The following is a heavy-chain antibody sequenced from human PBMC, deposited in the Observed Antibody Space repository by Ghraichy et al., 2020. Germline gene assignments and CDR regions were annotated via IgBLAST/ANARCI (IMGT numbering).Heavy chain of an antibody. CDR1: GGSVSTSS. V-gene: IGHV4-59*02. CDR2: IYNSVNT. J-gene: IGHJ5*01. D-gene: IGHD1-14*01. Sequence: LNISCTVSGGSVSTSSWSWFRQPPGKGLEWVGYIYNSVNTNNNPSLKSRVTISVDTSKNQFSLRLSSVTAADTAMYYCTRFARNPDSWGQGILVTVSS. CDR3: TRFARNPDS.